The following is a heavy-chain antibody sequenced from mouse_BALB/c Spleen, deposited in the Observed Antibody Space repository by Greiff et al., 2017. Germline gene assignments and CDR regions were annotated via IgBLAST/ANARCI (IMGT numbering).Heavy chain of an antibody. V-gene: IGHV14-3*02. J-gene: IGHJ3*01. Sequence: EVKLMESGAELVKPGASVKLSCTASGFNIKDTYMHWVKQRPEQGLEWIGRIDPANGNTKYDPKFQGKATITADTSSNTAYLQLSSLTSEDTAVYYCASYDYGIAYWGQGTLVTVSA. D-gene: IGHD2-4*01. CDR1: GFNIKDTY. CDR3: ASYDYGIAY. CDR2: IDPANGNT.